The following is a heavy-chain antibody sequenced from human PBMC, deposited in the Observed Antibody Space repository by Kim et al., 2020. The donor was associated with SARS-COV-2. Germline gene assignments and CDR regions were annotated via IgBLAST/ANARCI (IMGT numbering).Heavy chain of an antibody. V-gene: IGHV3-30*18. CDR1: GFSFSDYD. J-gene: IGHJ4*02. CDR2: ISYDGSDK. CDR3: AKIRWGSRWFLDD. Sequence: GGSLRLSCAASGFSFSDYDMHWVRQPPGKGLEWVAMISYDGSDKYYGDSVKGRFTISRDNSRSTLYLQMSSLRADDTAVYSCAKIRWGSRWFLDDWGQGVLVTVSS. D-gene: IGHD6-13*01.